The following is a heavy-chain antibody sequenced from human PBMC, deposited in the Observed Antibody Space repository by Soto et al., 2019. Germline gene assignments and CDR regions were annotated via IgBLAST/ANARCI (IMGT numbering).Heavy chain of an antibody. CDR1: GFTFSSYA. CDR3: AKDVMGYSAGTTQSP. J-gene: IGHJ5*02. CDR2: ISGSGGST. V-gene: IGHV3-23*01. D-gene: IGHD2-15*01. Sequence: GESLKISCAASGFTFSSYAMSWVRQAPGKGLEWVSAISGSGGSTYYADSVKGRFTISRDNSKNTLYLQMNSLRAEDTAVYYCAKDVMGYSAGTTQSPWGQGTLVTVSS.